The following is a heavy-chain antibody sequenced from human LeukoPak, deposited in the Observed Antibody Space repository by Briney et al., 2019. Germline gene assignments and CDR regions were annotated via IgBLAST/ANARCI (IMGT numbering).Heavy chain of an antibody. J-gene: IGHJ3*02. Sequence: GGSLRLSCAASGFTFSSYGMHWVRQAPGKGLEWVAVISYDGSNKYYADSVKGRFTISRDNSKNTLYLQMNSLRAEDTAVYHCAKDAFDIWGQGTMVTVSS. CDR2: ISYDGSNK. CDR1: GFTFSSYG. V-gene: IGHV3-30*18. CDR3: AKDAFDI.